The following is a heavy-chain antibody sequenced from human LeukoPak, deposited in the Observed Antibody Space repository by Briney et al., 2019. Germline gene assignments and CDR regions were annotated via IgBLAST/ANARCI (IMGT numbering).Heavy chain of an antibody. CDR1: GFTFTTYW. J-gene: IGHJ3*02. CDR3: ARDPTSSWETAFDI. Sequence: GGSLRLSCAASGFTFTTYWLGWVRQPPGKGLEWVANIKQDGTEKYYVDSVKGRFTISRDNAKNSLYLQMNSLRAEDTAVYYCARDPTSSWETAFDIWGQGTMVTVSS. D-gene: IGHD1-26*01. V-gene: IGHV3-7*01. CDR2: IKQDGTEK.